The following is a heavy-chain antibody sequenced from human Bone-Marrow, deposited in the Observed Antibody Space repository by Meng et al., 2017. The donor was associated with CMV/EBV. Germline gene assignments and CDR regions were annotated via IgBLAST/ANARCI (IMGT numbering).Heavy chain of an antibody. Sequence: SETLSLTCSVSDGSISSTNSYWAWIRQSPGKGLEWIGSIYYSGTTYYRPSLKSRVTISVDTSKNQFSLKLSSVSAADTGVYYCARERCSGGRCYSLAMDVWGQGTTVSVSS. D-gene: IGHD2-15*01. J-gene: IGHJ6*02. V-gene: IGHV4-39*07. CDR2: IYYSGTT. CDR3: ARERCSGGRCYSLAMDV. CDR1: DGSISSTNSY.